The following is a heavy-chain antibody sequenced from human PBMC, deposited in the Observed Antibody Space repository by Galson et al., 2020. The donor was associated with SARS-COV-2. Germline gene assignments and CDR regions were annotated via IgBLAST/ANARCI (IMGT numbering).Heavy chain of an antibody. D-gene: IGHD3-22*01. CDR2: IDWADDN. CDR1: GFSLSTSGMC. J-gene: IGHJ2*01. CDR3: ARTRITMIVGEDWYFEL. Sequence: SGPTLVKPTQTLTLTCTFSGFSLSTSGMCVSWIRQPPGKALEWLALIDWADDNYYSTSLKTRLTISKDTYKNQVVLTMTNMDPVDTATYYCARTRITMIVGEDWYFELWGRGTLGTVSS. V-gene: IGHV2-70*01.